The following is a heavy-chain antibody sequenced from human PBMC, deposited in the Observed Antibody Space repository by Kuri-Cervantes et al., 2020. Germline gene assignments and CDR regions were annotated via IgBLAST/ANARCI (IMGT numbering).Heavy chain of an antibody. D-gene: IGHD3-16*01. CDR2: ISSSSSYI. CDR1: GFTFSSYS. J-gene: IGHJ6*03. V-gene: IGHV3-21*01. Sequence: GGSLRLSCAASGFTFSSYSMNWVRQAPGKGLEWVSSISSSSSYIYYADSVKGRFTISRDNAKNSLYLHMNSLRAEDTAVYYCARDMSPWHVYYYYMDVWGKGTTGTVSS. CDR3: ARDMSPWHVYYYYMDV.